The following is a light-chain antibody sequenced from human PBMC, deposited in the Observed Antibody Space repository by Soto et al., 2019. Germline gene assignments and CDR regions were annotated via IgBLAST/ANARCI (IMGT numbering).Light chain of an antibody. Sequence: DIQMTQSPSSLSASVGDRVTITCRASESIARHLNWYQQKPGKAPKLLIYAASSLQTGVPSRFRGGGSGTDFTLTISNLQPEDFATYYCQQTYTALSITFGQGTQLEIK. CDR1: ESIARH. CDR3: QQTYTALSIT. CDR2: AAS. J-gene: IGKJ5*01. V-gene: IGKV1-39*01.